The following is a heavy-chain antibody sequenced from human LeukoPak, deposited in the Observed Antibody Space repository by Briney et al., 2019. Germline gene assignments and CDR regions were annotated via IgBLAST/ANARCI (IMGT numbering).Heavy chain of an antibody. D-gene: IGHD3-10*01. J-gene: IGHJ5*02. CDR2: IST. CDR1: GGSFSGYY. V-gene: IGHV4-34*01. Sequence: PSETLSLTCAVYGGSFSGYYWSWIRQPPGKGLEWIGEISTNYNPSLKSRVTISVDTSKNQFSLKLSSVTAADTAVYYCARLGKFVGQNWFDPWGQGTLVTVSS. CDR3: ARLGKFVGQNWFDP.